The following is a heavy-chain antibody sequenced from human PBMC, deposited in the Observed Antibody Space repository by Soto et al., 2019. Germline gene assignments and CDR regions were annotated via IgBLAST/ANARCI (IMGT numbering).Heavy chain of an antibody. J-gene: IGHJ3*02. CDR2: IYYSGST. V-gene: IGHV4-39*01. CDR1: GGSISSSSYY. D-gene: IGHD2-15*01. CDR3: ARLGGDVVVVAATPRDAFDI. Sequence: SSETLSLTCTVSGGSISSSSYYWGWIRQPPGKGLEWIGSIYYSGSTYYNPSLKSRVTISVDTSKNQFSLKLSSVTAADTAVYYCARLGGDVVVVAATPRDAFDIWGQGTMVTVSS.